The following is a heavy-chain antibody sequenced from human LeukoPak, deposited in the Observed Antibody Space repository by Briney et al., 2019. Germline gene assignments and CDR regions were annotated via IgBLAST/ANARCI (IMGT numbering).Heavy chain of an antibody. V-gene: IGHV4-34*01. D-gene: IGHD4-11*01. Sequence: SETLSLTCAVYGESFSGYYWTWIRQPPGKGLEWIAEINHTGSATYNPSLKSRVTISADTSKNQFSLKMRSVTAADTAVYYCARAPETVTIDYWGQGTLVTVSS. CDR1: GESFSGYY. J-gene: IGHJ4*02. CDR3: ARAPETVTIDY. CDR2: INHTGSA.